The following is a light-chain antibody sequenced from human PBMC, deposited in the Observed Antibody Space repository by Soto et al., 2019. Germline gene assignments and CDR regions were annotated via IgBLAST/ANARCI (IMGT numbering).Light chain of an antibody. CDR1: TSEVGGYNL. Sequence: QSVLTQPASVSGSPGQSITISCSGTTSEVGGYNLVSWYQQHTAKAPKLLIYEGTQRPSGVSSRFSGSKSGNTASLTISGLQAEDEADYYCCSYASSSSYVFGTGTKLTVL. CDR3: CSYASSSSYV. CDR2: EGT. J-gene: IGLJ1*01. V-gene: IGLV2-23*01.